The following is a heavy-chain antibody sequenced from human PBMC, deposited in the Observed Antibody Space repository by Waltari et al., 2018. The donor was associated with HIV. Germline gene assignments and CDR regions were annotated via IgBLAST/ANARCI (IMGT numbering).Heavy chain of an antibody. V-gene: IGHV3-33*08. J-gene: IGHJ4*02. CDR3: ARVKGGYYVFDH. CDR2: IWSDGSKK. CDR1: GFTFSSHG. Sequence: QVQLVESGGNMVQPGTSLRLSCAASGFTFSSHGMHLVRQAAGRGLGWVAVIWSDGSKKYYAESVKGRFTISRDNSKNTLYLQMYTLRVEDTAVYYCARVKGGYYVFDHWGQGTLVTVSS. D-gene: IGHD3-10*02.